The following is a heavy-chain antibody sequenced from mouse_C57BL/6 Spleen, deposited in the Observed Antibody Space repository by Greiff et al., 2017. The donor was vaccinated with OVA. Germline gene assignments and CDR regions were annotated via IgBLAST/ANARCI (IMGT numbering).Heavy chain of an antibody. CDR2: ISYDGSN. D-gene: IGHD1-1*01. CDR1: GYSITSGYY. CDR3: ARGTTVVEDY. V-gene: IGHV3-6*01. Sequence: EVKLEESRPGLVKPSQSLSLTCSVTGYSITSGYYWNWIRQFPGNKLEWMGYISYDGSNNYNPSLKNRISITRDTSKNQFFLKLNSVTTEDTATYYCARGTTVVEDYWGQGTTLTVSS. J-gene: IGHJ2*01.